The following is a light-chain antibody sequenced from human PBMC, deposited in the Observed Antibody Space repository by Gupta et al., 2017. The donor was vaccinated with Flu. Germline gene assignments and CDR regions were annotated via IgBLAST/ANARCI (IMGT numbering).Light chain of an antibody. CDR2: WAS. Sequence: DIVMTQSPDSLAVSLGERATINCKSSQSVLYSSNNKNYLAWYQQKPGQPPKLLIYWASTRESGVTDRFSGSGSGTDFTLTISSLQAEDVAVYYCQQYYSKPRTFGQGTKVEIK. CDR3: QQYYSKPRT. CDR1: QSVLYSSNNKNY. V-gene: IGKV4-1*01. J-gene: IGKJ1*01.